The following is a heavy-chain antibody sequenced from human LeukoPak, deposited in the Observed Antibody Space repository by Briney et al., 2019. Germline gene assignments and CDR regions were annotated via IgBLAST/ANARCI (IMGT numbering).Heavy chain of an antibody. CDR1: GFNFISCE. D-gene: IGHD3-10*01. Sequence: GGSLRLSCAASGFNFISCEMNWVRQAPGKGLEWLAYISGSGGTIYYADSVKGRFNISRDNAKNSLHLQMNSLRVEDTAVYYCAREQGRTVDYWGQGTVVTVSS. CDR2: ISGSGGTI. J-gene: IGHJ4*02. V-gene: IGHV3-48*03. CDR3: AREQGRTVDY.